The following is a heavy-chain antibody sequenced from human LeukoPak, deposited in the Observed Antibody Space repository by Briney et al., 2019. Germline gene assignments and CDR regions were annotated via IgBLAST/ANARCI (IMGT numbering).Heavy chain of an antibody. Sequence: GASVKASCKASGGTFSSYAISWVRQAPGQGLEWMGRIIPILGIANYAQKFQGRVTITADKSTSAAYMELSSLRSEDTAVYYCARGNTMVRRYGMDVWGQGTTVTVSS. CDR3: ARGNTMVRRYGMDV. CDR1: GGTFSSYA. J-gene: IGHJ6*02. CDR2: IIPILGIA. D-gene: IGHD3-10*01. V-gene: IGHV1-69*04.